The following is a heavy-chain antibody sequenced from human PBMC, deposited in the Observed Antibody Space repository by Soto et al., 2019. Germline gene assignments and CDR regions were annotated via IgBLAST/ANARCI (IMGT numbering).Heavy chain of an antibody. CDR2: TNPNSGGT. CDR1: GYTFTGYY. D-gene: IGHD2-15*01. V-gene: IGHV1-2*04. J-gene: IGHJ6*02. Sequence: ASVKVSCKASGYTFTGYYMHWVRQAPGQGLEWMGWTNPNSGGTNYAQKFQGWVTMTRDTSISTAYMELSRLRSDDTAVYYCGRQLGGNRSQYYYYYGMDVWGQGTTVPVSS. CDR3: GRQLGGNRSQYYYYYGMDV.